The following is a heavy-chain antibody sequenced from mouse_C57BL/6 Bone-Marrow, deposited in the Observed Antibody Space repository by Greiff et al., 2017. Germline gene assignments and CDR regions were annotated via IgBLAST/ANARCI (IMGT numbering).Heavy chain of an antibody. V-gene: IGHV2-2*01. CDR3: GRSLFAY. Sequence: QVQLQQSGPGLVQPSQSLSITCTVSGFSLTSYGVHWVRQSPGKGLEWLGVIWSGGSTDYNAAFISRLSISKDNSKSQVFFKMNSLQAEDTAIYYCGRSLFAYWGQGTLVTVSA. J-gene: IGHJ3*01. CDR1: GFSLTSYG. CDR2: IWSGGST.